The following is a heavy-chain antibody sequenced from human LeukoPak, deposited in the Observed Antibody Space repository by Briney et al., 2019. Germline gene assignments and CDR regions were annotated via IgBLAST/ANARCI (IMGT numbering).Heavy chain of an antibody. CDR1: GGSITSSLYY. CDR2: IYDNGAA. Sequence: SETLSLTCTVSGGSITSSLYYWGWIRQPPGKGLEWIGSIYDNGAAYYKPSLKSRVTISVDTTKNQFSLKLTSVTAADTAVYYCARGYSDAFDIWGQGTMVTVSS. V-gene: IGHV4-39*01. D-gene: IGHD4-23*01. CDR3: ARGYSDAFDI. J-gene: IGHJ3*02.